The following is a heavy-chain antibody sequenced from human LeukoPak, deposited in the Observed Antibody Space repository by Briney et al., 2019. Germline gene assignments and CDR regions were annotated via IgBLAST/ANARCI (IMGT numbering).Heavy chain of an antibody. Sequence: PSETLSLTCTVSGYSISSGYDWGWIRQPPGKGLEWIGSIYYRRTTYYNPSLKSRVTISVDTSKNQFSLKLSSVTAADTAVYYCARGSYYDFWSGYYTSWDNWFDPWGQGTLVTVSS. D-gene: IGHD3-3*01. J-gene: IGHJ5*02. CDR2: IYYRRTT. CDR1: GYSISSGYD. CDR3: ARGSYYDFWSGYYTSWDNWFDP. V-gene: IGHV4-38-2*02.